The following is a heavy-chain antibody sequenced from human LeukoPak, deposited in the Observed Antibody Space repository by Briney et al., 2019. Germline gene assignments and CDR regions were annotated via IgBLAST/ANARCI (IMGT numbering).Heavy chain of an antibody. Sequence: ASVKVSCKASGYTFTSYAMNWVRQAPGQGLEWMGWINTHTGNPTYAQGFTGRFVFSLDTSVSTAYLQISSLKAEDTAVYYCARDWEVTTMVRGVSGAFDYWGQGTLVTVSS. V-gene: IGHV7-4-1*02. CDR1: GYTFTSYA. D-gene: IGHD3-10*01. CDR3: ARDWEVTTMVRGVSGAFDY. CDR2: INTHTGNP. J-gene: IGHJ4*02.